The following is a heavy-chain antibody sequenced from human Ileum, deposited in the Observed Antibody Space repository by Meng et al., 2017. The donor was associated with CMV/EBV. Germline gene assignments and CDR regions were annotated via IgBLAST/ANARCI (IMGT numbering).Heavy chain of an antibody. CDR3: ERGRSSRYFDWLLSVAY. V-gene: IGHV1-18*01. CDR2: ISAYNGNT. Sequence: ASVKVSCKASGYTFTSYGISWVRQAPGQGLEWMGWISAYNGNTNYAQKLQGRVTMTTDTSTSTAYMELRSLRSDDTAVYYCERGRSSRYFDWLLSVAYWGQGTLVTVSS. J-gene: IGHJ4*02. D-gene: IGHD3-9*01. CDR1: GYTFTSYG.